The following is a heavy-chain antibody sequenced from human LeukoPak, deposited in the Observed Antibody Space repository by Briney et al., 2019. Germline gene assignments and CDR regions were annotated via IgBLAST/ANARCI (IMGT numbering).Heavy chain of an antibody. CDR2: IYYSGST. CDR1: GGSISSYY. D-gene: IGHD3-10*01. J-gene: IGHJ5*02. CDR3: ARDRAFITMVRGVIRNRWFDP. Sequence: SETLSLTCTVSGGSISSYYWSWIRQPPGKGLEWIGYIYYSGSTNYNPSLKSRVTISVDTSKNQFSLKLSSVTAADTAVYYCARDRAFITMVRGVIRNRWFDPWGQGTLVTVSS. V-gene: IGHV4-59*12.